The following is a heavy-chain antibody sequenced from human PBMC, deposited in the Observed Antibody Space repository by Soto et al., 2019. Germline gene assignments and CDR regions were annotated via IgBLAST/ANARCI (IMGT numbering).Heavy chain of an antibody. CDR2: IYSGGST. CDR3: ARTITMTGVDAFDI. V-gene: IGHV3-53*01. CDR1: GFTVSSNY. Sequence: GGFLRLSCAASGFTVSSNYMSWVRQAPGKGLEWVSVIYSGGSTYYADSVKGRFTISRDNSKNTLYLQMNSLRAEDTAVYYCARTITMTGVDAFDIWGQGTMVTVSS. J-gene: IGHJ3*02. D-gene: IGHD3-22*01.